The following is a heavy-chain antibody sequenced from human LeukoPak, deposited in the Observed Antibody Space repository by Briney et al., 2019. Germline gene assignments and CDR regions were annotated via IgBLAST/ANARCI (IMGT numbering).Heavy chain of an antibody. J-gene: IGHJ4*02. CDR1: GGSISSHY. V-gene: IGHV4-59*11. D-gene: IGHD3-22*01. Sequence: SETLSLTCTVSGGSISSHYWSWIRQPPGKGPEWIGYIYYSGSTNYNPSLKSRVTISVDTSKNQFSLKLSSVTAADTAVYYCARFHNYYYDSSGYYYAGDYFDYWGRGTLVTVSS. CDR3: ARFHNYYYDSSGYYYAGDYFDY. CDR2: IYYSGST.